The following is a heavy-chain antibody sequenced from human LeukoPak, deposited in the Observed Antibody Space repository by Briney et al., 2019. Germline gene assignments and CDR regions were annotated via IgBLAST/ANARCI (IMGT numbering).Heavy chain of an antibody. CDR1: GLTVRSYW. CDR2: ITATATTS. D-gene: IGHD3-3*01. CDR3: AKDRRVRGYYFLGRGGYFDY. V-gene: IGHV3-23*01. Sequence: GVSLRLCCAASGLTVRSYWMTWVRQARGKGLEWVAAITATATTSYFADSVKGRFTISRDNSRNTLYLQMSSLRADDTAIYYCAKDRRVRGYYFLGRGGYFDYWGQGSLVTVSS. J-gene: IGHJ4*02.